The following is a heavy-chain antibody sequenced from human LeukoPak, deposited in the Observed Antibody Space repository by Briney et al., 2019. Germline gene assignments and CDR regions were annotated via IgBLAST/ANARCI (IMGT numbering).Heavy chain of an antibody. D-gene: IGHD6-6*01. V-gene: IGHV1-24*01. CDR1: GYTLTELS. Sequence: GASVKVSCKVSGYTLTELSMHWVRQAPGKGLEWMGGFDPEDGETIYAQKFQGRVTMTEDTSTDTAYMELSSLRSEDTAVYYCARLRKTRPGRPYYYYYMDVWGKGTTVTVSS. J-gene: IGHJ6*03. CDR3: ARLRKTRPGRPYYYYYMDV. CDR2: FDPEDGET.